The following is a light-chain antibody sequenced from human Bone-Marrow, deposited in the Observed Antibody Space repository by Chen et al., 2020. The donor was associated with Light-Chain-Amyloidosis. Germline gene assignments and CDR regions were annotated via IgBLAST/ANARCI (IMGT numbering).Light chain of an antibody. CDR3: ATWDGGLSAVI. Sequence: QSVLTQPPSVSAAPGQTVTISCSGSSSNIGNNYVSWYQQFPGTAPKLLIYDNNKRPSGIPDRFSGSKSVTSATLGIPGLQTGDEADYCCATWDGGLSAVIFGGGSKLTVL. J-gene: IGLJ2*01. V-gene: IGLV1-51*01. CDR1: SSNIGNNY. CDR2: DNN.